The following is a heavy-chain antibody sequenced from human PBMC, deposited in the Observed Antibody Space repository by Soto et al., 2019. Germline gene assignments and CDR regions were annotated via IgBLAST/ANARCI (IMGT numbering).Heavy chain of an antibody. D-gene: IGHD6-19*01. J-gene: IGHJ6*02. Sequence: PGGSLRLSCAASGFTFSSYGMHWVRQAPGKGLGWVAVILYDGSKKYYADSVKGRFTISRDNSKNALYLQMSSLRAEDTALYYCVKDGSSGWPYFDDMDVWGRGTTVTV. V-gene: IGHV3-30*18. CDR1: GFTFSSYG. CDR2: ILYDGSKK. CDR3: VKDGSSGWPYFDDMDV.